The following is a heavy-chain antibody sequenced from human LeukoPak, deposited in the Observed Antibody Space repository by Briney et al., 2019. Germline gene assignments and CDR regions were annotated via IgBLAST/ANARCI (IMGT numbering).Heavy chain of an antibody. J-gene: IGHJ4*02. CDR1: GGSFSGYY. Sequence: SETLSLTCAVYGGSFSGYYWSWIRQPPGKGLEWIGEINHSGSTNYNPSLKSRVTISVDTSKNQFSLKLSSVTAADTAVYYCARGPLQMVRGVRSFDYWGQGTLVTVSS. D-gene: IGHD3-10*01. V-gene: IGHV4-34*01. CDR3: ARGPLQMVRGVRSFDY. CDR2: INHSGST.